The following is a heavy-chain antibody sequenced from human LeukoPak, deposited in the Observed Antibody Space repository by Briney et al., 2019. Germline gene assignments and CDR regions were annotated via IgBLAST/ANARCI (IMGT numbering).Heavy chain of an antibody. Sequence: GGALRLSCAASGFTFSSYAMHWVRQAPGKGLEWVAVISYDGSNKYYADSVKGRFTISRDNSKNTLYLQMNSLRAEDTAVYYCARGRRAQNGSYRYYYYYMDVWGKGTMVTVSS. V-gene: IGHV3-30*04. CDR1: GFTFSSYA. CDR3: ARGRRAQNGSYRYYYYYMDV. CDR2: ISYDGSNK. D-gene: IGHD1-26*01. J-gene: IGHJ6*03.